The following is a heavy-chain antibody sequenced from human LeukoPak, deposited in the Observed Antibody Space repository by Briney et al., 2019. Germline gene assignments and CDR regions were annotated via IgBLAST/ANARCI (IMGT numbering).Heavy chain of an antibody. V-gene: IGHV3-23*01. CDR3: AKDIVATISAGPFDY. CDR1: GFTFSSYA. Sequence: GGSLRLSCAASGFTFSSYAMSWVRQAPGKGLEWVSAISGSGGSTYYADSVKGRFTISRDNSKNTLYLQMNSLRAEDTAVYYCAKDIVATISAGPFDYWGQGTLVTVSS. J-gene: IGHJ4*02. D-gene: IGHD5-12*01. CDR2: ISGSGGST.